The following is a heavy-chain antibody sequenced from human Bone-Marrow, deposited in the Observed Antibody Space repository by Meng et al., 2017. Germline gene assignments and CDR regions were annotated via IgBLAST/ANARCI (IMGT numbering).Heavy chain of an antibody. D-gene: IGHD2-15*01. CDR3: ATGEYCSGGSCYGYY. CDR2: IGTGGDT. CDR1: GFAFSSYA. J-gene: IGHJ4*02. Sequence: GESLKISCAASGFAFSSYALHWVRRAPGKGLEWVSAIGTGGDTYYADSVKGRFTISRDNAKNSLYLQMNSLRAEDTAVYYCATGEYCSGGSCYGYYWGQGTLVTVSS. V-gene: IGHV3-47*02.